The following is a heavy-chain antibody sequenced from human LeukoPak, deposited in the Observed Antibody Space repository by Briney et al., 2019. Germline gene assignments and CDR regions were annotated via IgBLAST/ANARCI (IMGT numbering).Heavy chain of an antibody. D-gene: IGHD3-16*01. Sequence: GGSLRLSCAASGFTFSRSWVTWVRQASGKGLEWVASINQDGSVKHYMDSVKGRFTISRDNSNNSLFLQMNSLRAEDTAVYYCAKLLGDVTTFDYWGQGTLVTVSS. CDR1: GFTFSRSW. CDR3: AKLLGDVTTFDY. J-gene: IGHJ4*02. CDR2: INQDGSVK. V-gene: IGHV3-7*01.